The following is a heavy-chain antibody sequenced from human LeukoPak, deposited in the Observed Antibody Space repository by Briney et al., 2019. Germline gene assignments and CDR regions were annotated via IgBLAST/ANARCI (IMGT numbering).Heavy chain of an antibody. V-gene: IGHV3-43*02. Sequence: GGSLRLSCAASGFTFDDYAMHWVRQAPGKGLEWVSLISGDGGRTHYADSVKGRFTISRDNSKNSLYLQMNSLRTEDTAFYYCAKAYYDYVWGSYRYFCAFDIWGQGTMVTVSP. J-gene: IGHJ3*02. D-gene: IGHD3-16*02. CDR2: ISGDGGRT. CDR3: AKAYYDYVWGSYRYFCAFDI. CDR1: GFTFDDYA.